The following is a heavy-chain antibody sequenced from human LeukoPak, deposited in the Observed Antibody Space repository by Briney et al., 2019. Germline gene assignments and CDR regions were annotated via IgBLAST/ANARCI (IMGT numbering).Heavy chain of an antibody. CDR2: INYSGST. CDR3: AGPASYCSSTSCYSLGY. CDR1: GGSFSGYY. D-gene: IGHD2-2*02. J-gene: IGHJ4*02. Sequence: PSETLSLTCAVYGGSFSGYYWSWNRQPPGKGLEWIGEINYSGSTNYNPSLKSRVTISVDTSKNQFSLKLSSVTAADTAVYYCAGPASYCSSTSCYSLGYWGQGTLVTVSS. V-gene: IGHV4-34*01.